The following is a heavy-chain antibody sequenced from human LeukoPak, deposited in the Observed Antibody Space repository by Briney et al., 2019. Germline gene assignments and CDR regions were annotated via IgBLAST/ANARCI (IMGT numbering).Heavy chain of an antibody. J-gene: IGHJ4*02. V-gene: IGHV4-4*07. CDR1: GGSISSYY. D-gene: IGHD2-15*01. Sequence: PSETLSLTCTVSGGSISSYYWSWIRQPPGKGLEWIGCIYNSGSTNYNPSLKSRVTMSVDTSKNQFSLKLSSVTAADTAVYYCARDLNWERRNCSGGSCYSGIDYWGQGTLVTVSS. CDR2: IYNSGST. CDR3: ARDLNWERRNCSGGSCYSGIDY.